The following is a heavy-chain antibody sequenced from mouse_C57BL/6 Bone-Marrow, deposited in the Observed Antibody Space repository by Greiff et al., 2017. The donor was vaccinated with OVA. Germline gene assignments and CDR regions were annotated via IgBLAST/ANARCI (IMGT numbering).Heavy chain of an antibody. D-gene: IGHD4-1*01. CDR1: GYTFTSYT. CDR3: ARKLGPYYYAMDY. CDR2: INPSSGYT. Sequence: VQLQQSGAELARPGASVKMSCKASGYTFTSYTMHWVKQRPGQGLEWIGYINPSSGYTKYNQKFKGKATLTVDQSSSTAYMQLNSLTSEDSAVYYCARKLGPYYYAMDYWGQGTSVTVSS. J-gene: IGHJ4*01. V-gene: IGHV1-4*01.